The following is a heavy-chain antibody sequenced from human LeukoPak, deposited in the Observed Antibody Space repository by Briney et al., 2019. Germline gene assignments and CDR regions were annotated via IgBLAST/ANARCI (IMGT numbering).Heavy chain of an antibody. CDR1: GFTFTNAW. D-gene: IGHD1-20*01. J-gene: IGHJ5*02. V-gene: IGHV3-15*07. CDR3: STLTSRGLSDP. CDR2: IKSKADGETI. Sequence: PGGSLRLSCAAPGFTFTNAWMNWVRQAPGKGLEWVGRIKSKADGETIDYAAPVKGRFTFSRDDSKNMLYLQMNSLKSEDTAVYYCSTLTSRGLSDPWGQGTLVTVSS.